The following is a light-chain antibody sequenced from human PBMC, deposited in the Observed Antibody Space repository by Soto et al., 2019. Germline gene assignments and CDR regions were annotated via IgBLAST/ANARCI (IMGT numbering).Light chain of an antibody. V-gene: IGLV2-8*01. Sequence: QSVLTQPPSASGSPGQSVTISCTGTSSDIGGYDHVSWYRQDPGKAPKVMIYEVTKRPSGVPDRFSGSKAGNTASLTVFGLQAEDEANYFCAAWDDSLSGPVFGGGTKVTVL. CDR1: SSDIGGYDH. CDR2: EVT. J-gene: IGLJ2*01. CDR3: AAWDDSLSGPV.